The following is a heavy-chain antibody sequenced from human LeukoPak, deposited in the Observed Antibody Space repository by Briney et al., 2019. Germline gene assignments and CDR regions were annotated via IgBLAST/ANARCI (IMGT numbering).Heavy chain of an antibody. CDR1: GGSISSSSYY. CDR2: IYYSGST. D-gene: IGHD3-3*01. V-gene: IGHV4-39*07. CDR3: ARDEVSAPNYDFWSGYYDDHAFDI. J-gene: IGHJ3*02. Sequence: SETLSLTCTVSGGSISSSSYYWGWIRQPPGKGLEWIGSIYYSGSTYYNPSLKSRVTMSVDTSKNQFSLKLSSVTAADTAVYYCARDEVSAPNYDFWSGYYDDHAFDIWGQGTMVTVSS.